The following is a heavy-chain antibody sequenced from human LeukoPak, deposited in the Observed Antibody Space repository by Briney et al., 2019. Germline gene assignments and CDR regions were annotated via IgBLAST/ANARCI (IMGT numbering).Heavy chain of an antibody. CDR2: MKYDGSEK. D-gene: IGHD3-10*01. Sequence: GGSLRLSCAASGFTFSSYWMSWVRQARGKGLEWVANMKYDGSEKYYVDSVKGRFTISRDNSKNTLYLQMNSLRAEDTAVYYCAKDRLGYYYGSGSYTYSDEYFQHWGQGTLVTVSS. CDR3: AKDRLGYYYGSGSYTYSDEYFQH. V-gene: IGHV3-7*03. J-gene: IGHJ1*01. CDR1: GFTFSSYW.